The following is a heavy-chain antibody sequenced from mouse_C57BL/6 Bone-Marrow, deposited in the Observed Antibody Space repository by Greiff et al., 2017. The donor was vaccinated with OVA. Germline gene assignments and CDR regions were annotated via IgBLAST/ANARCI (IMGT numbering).Heavy chain of an antibody. CDR2: IWSGGST. J-gene: IGHJ4*01. D-gene: IGHD1-1*01. Sequence: VQLQQSGPGLVQPSQSLSITCTVSGFSLTSYGVHWVRQSPGKGLEWLGVIWSGGSTDYNAAFISRLSISKDNSKSQVFFKMNSLQADDTAIYYCASYGSSYENAMDYWGQGTSVTVSS. V-gene: IGHV2-2*01. CDR3: ASYGSSYENAMDY. CDR1: GFSLTSYG.